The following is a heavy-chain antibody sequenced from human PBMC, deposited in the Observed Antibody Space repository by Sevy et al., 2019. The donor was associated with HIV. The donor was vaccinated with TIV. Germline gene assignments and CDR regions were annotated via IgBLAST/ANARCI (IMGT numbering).Heavy chain of an antibody. CDR3: ARDAYYYDSSGYDAFDI. Sequence: SETLSLTCTVSGGSISSYYWSWIRQPPGKGLEWIGYIYYSGSTNYNPSLKSRVTISVDTSKNQFSLKLSSVTAADMAVYYCARDAYYYDSSGYDAFDIWGQGTMVTVSS. V-gene: IGHV4-59*01. J-gene: IGHJ3*02. CDR2: IYYSGST. CDR1: GGSISSYY. D-gene: IGHD3-22*01.